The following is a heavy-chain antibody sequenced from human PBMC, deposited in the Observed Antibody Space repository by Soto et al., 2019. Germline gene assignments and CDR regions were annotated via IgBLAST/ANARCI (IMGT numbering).Heavy chain of an antibody. CDR2: MNPNSGNT. CDR3: ARERSAAGTRWFDP. V-gene: IGHV1-8*01. D-gene: IGHD6-13*01. Sequence: QVQLVQSGAEVKKPGASVKVSCKASGYTFTSYDINWVRQATGQGLEWMGWMNPNSGNTGYAQKFQGRVTMTRNTSISTAYMDLSSLRSEYTAVYYCARERSAAGTRWFDPWGQGTLVTVSS. J-gene: IGHJ5*02. CDR1: GYTFTSYD.